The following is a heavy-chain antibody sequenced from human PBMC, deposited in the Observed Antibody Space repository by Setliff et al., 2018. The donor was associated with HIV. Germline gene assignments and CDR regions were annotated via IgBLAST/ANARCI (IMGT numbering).Heavy chain of an antibody. D-gene: IGHD3-3*01. J-gene: IGHJ4*02. CDR2: IYSSGST. CDR1: GGSISSHY. CDR3: ARTSYNFWGGPDS. V-gene: IGHV4-59*11. Sequence: SETLSLTCTVSGGSISSHYWSWIRQPPGKGLEWIGSIYSSGSTNYNPSLKSRVTMSVDTSKNQFSLKLRSVTAADTAVYYCARTSYNFWGGPDSWGQGTLVTVSS.